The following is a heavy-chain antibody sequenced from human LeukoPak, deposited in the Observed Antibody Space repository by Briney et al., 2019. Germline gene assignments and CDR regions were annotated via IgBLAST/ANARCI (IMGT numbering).Heavy chain of an antibody. V-gene: IGHV3-11*04. CDR2: ISSSGSTI. Sequence: GGSLRLSCAASGFTFSSYAMSWIRQAPGKGLEWVSYISSSGSTIYYADSVKGRFTISRDNAKNSLYLQMNSLRAEDTAVYYCARTYDLDFWSGFDYWGQGTLVTVSS. CDR1: GFTFSSYA. D-gene: IGHD3-3*01. J-gene: IGHJ4*02. CDR3: ARTYDLDFWSGFDY.